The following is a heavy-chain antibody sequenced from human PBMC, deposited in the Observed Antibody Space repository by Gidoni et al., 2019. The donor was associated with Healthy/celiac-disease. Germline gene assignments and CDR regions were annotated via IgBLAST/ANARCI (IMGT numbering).Heavy chain of an antibody. CDR2: IYHSGST. Sequence: QVQLQESGPGLVKPSETLSLTCAVSGYSISSGYYWGWIRPPPGKGLEWIGSIYHSGSTYYNPSLKSRVTISVDTSKNQFSLKLSSVTAADTAVYYCARVDGPFDYWGQGTLVTVSS. D-gene: IGHD5-12*01. J-gene: IGHJ4*02. CDR3: ARVDGPFDY. V-gene: IGHV4-38-2*01. CDR1: GYSISSGYY.